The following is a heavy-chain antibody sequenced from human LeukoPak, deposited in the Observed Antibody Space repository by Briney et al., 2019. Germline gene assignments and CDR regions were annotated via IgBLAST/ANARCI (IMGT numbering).Heavy chain of an antibody. J-gene: IGHJ4*02. CDR1: GFTFSSYA. D-gene: IGHD5-18*01. V-gene: IGHV3-23*01. CDR3: AKGRRIQLWQFDY. CDR2: ISGSGGST. Sequence: TGGSLRLSCAASGFTFSSYAMSWVRQAPGKGLEWVSAISGSGGSTYYADSVKGRFTISRDNSKNTLYLQMNSLRAEDTAVYYCAKGRRIQLWQFDYWGQGTLVTVSS.